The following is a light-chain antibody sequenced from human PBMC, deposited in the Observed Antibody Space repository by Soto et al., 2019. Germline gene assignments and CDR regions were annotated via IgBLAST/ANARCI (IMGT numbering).Light chain of an antibody. CDR2: ETN. V-gene: IGLV7-46*01. CDR1: TGTVTTGHY. Sequence: QAVVTQEPSLTVSRGGTVTLTCAASTGTVTTGHYSCWYQQKPGQAPRTLIYETNKKHSWTPDRFSGSLIGGRAALTLSGAHPDDEADYYCLLSYSHGVVFGGGTKLTVL. CDR3: LLSYSHGVV. J-gene: IGLJ2*01.